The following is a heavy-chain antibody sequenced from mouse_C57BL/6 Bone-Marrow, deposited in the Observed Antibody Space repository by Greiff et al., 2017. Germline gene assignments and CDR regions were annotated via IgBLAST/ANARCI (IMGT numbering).Heavy chain of an antibody. J-gene: IGHJ2*01. V-gene: IGHV10-3*01. CDR3: VRESQSYYGPFDY. Sequence: EVKLMEPGGGLVQPKGSLKLSCAASGFTFNTYAMHWVSQAPGKGLEWVASIRSKSSSYATYYADSVKDRFTISRDDSQSMLYLQMNNLKTEDTAVYYGVRESQSYYGPFDYWGQGTTLTVSS. CDR1: GFTFNTYA. D-gene: IGHD1-1*01. CDR2: IRSKSSSYAT.